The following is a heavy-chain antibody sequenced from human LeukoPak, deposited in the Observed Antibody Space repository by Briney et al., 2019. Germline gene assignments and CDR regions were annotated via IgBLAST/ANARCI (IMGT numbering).Heavy chain of an antibody. CDR1: GFTFDDYA. D-gene: IGHD6-13*01. J-gene: IGHJ6*03. CDR2: ISWNSGSI. CDR3: AKDFTSSSSFMDV. V-gene: IGHV3-9*01. Sequence: PGGSLRLSCAASGFTFDDYAMHWVRHAPGKGLEWVSGISWNSGSIGYADSVKGRFTISRDNAKNSLYLQMNSLRAEDTALYYCAKDFTSSSSFMDVWGKGTTVTISS.